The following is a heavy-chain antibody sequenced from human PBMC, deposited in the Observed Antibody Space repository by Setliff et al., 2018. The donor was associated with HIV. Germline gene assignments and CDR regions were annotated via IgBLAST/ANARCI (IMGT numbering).Heavy chain of an antibody. V-gene: IGHV5-10-1*01. CDR2: IDPSDSYT. CDR3: ERPLYCSSTSCYPPGVACYYGMYV. CDR1: GYSFTSYW. D-gene: IGHD2-2*01. Sequence: GASLKISCKGSGYSFTSYWISWVRQMPGKGLEWMGRIDPSDSYTNYSPSFQGHVTISADKSISTAYLQWSSPKTSDTAMYYCERPLYCSSTSCYPPGVACYYGMYVWGQGTTVTVSS. J-gene: IGHJ6*02.